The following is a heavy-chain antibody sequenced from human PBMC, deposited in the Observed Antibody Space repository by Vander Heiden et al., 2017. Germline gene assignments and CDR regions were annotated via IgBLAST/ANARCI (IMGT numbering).Heavy chain of an antibody. D-gene: IGHD3-10*01. Sequence: QVQLQQWGAGLLKLSETLSLTCAVYGGSFSGYYWSWIRQPPGKGLGWIGEINHSGSTNYNPSLKSRVTISVDTSKNQFSLKLSSVTAADTAVYYCARVSGYYGSGSYLIYDYWGQGTLVTVSS. CDR2: INHSGST. J-gene: IGHJ4*02. CDR1: GGSFSGYY. CDR3: ARVSGYYGSGSYLIYDY. V-gene: IGHV4-34*01.